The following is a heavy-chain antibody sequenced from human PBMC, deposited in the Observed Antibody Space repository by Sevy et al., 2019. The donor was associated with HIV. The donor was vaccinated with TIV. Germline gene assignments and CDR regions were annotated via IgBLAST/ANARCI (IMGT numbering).Heavy chain of an antibody. CDR2: IIGSGGST. CDR3: VKGVYDFWSGRSDIFDI. V-gene: IGHV3-23*01. Sequence: GGSLRLSCAASGFDFNTHAMIWVRQAPGKGLEWVSGIIGSGGSTYYADSVKGRFTISKDNSKNTLYMQMNSLRVDDTAVYYCVKGVYDFWSGRSDIFDIWGQGTMVTVSS. CDR1: GFDFNTHA. D-gene: IGHD3-3*01. J-gene: IGHJ3*02.